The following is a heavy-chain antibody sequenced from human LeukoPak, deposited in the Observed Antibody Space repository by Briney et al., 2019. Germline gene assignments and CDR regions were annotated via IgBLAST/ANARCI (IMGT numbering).Heavy chain of an antibody. J-gene: IGHJ6*02. CDR2: MKPNSGDT. Sequence: ASVKVSCKASGYTFTTYDINWVRQATGQGLEWMGWMKPNSGDTGYAQKFQGRVTMTRNTSISTAYMELSSLRSEDTAVYYCAKLLYGDYYYYYGMDVWGQGTTVTVSS. D-gene: IGHD4-17*01. CDR3: AKLLYGDYYYYYGMDV. CDR1: GYTFTTYD. V-gene: IGHV1-8*01.